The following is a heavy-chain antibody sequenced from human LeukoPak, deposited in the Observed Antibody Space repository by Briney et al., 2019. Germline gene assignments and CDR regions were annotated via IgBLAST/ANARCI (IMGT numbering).Heavy chain of an antibody. CDR1: GFTFSGYA. J-gene: IGHJ3*02. CDR2: ISGSGGST. D-gene: IGHD2-15*01. V-gene: IGHV3-23*01. Sequence: GGSLRLSCAASGFTFSGYAMSWVRQAPGKGLEWVSAISGSGGSTYYADSVKGRFTISRDNSKNTLYLQMNSLTAEDTAIYSCARPRLEYCSGGSCFDAFDIWGQGTMVTVSS. CDR3: ARPRLEYCSGGSCFDAFDI.